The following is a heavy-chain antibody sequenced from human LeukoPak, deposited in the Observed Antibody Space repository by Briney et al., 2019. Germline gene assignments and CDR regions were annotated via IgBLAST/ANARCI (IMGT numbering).Heavy chain of an antibody. CDR2: IYYSGST. CDR1: GGSISSSSYY. Sequence: SETLSLTCTVSGGSISSSSYYWGWIRQPPGKGLEWIGSIYYSGSTYYNPSLKSRVTISVDTSKNQFSLKLSSVTAADTAVYYCARHPESLDPKLDYWGQGTLVTVSS. D-gene: IGHD3/OR15-3a*01. V-gene: IGHV4-39*01. J-gene: IGHJ4*02. CDR3: ARHPESLDPKLDY.